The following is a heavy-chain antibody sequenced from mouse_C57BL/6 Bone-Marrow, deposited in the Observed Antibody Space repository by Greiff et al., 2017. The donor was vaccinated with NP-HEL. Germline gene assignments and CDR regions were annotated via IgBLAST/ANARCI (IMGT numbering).Heavy chain of an antibody. V-gene: IGHV1-26*01. CDR3: ARDGSSDGGDY. CDR1: GYTFTDYY. D-gene: IGHD1-1*01. CDR2: INPNNGGT. J-gene: IGHJ2*01. Sequence: VQLQQSGPELVKPGASVKISCKASGYTFTDYYMNWVKQSHGKSLEWIGDINPNNGGTSYNQKFKGKATLTVDKSSSTAYMELRSLTSEDSAVYYCARDGSSDGGDYWGQGTTLTVSS.